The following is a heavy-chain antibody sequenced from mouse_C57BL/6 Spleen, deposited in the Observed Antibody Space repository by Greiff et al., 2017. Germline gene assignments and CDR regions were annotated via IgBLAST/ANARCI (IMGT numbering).Heavy chain of an antibody. D-gene: IGHD4-1*01. CDR2: IRSKSNNYAT. Sequence: DVHLVESGGGLVQPKGSLKLSCAASGFSFNTYAMNWVRQAPGKGLEWVARIRSKSNNYATYYADSVKDRFTISRDDSESMLYLQMNNLKTEDTAMYYCVRQDWGAYWGQGTLVTVSA. V-gene: IGHV10-1*01. CDR3: VRQDWGAY. CDR1: GFSFNTYA. J-gene: IGHJ3*01.